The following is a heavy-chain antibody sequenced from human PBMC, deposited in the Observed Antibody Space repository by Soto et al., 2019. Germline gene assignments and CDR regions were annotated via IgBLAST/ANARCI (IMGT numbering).Heavy chain of an antibody. CDR3: ARQFDSDTSGYYYAY. CDR2: IMPIFGSA. J-gene: IGHJ4*02. V-gene: IGHV1-69*01. D-gene: IGHD3-22*01. CDR1: GGTFSTNT. Sequence: QVQLVQSGAEVKKPGSSVKVSCKASGGTFSTNTISWVRQAPGQGREWMGGIMPIFGSANYAQKFQGRVTITADEYTRTVYMELSRLRSEDTAVYYCARQFDSDTSGYYYAYWGQGTLVTVSS.